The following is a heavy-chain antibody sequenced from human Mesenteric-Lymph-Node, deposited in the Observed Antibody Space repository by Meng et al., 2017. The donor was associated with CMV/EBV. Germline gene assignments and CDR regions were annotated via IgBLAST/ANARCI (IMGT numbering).Heavy chain of an antibody. CDR2: INEDGSET. CDR1: GFNFNNYW. CDR3: ARYYDVLNGYLRYFDY. V-gene: IGHV3-7*01. J-gene: IGHJ4*02. D-gene: IGHD3-9*01. Sequence: GGSLRLSCAASGFNFNNYWMSWVRQAPGKGLEWVANINEDGSETYFVDSVRGRFTISRDKAKNSLHLYMNIVRAEDTAIYYCARYYDVLNGYLRYFDYWGQGTLVTVSS.